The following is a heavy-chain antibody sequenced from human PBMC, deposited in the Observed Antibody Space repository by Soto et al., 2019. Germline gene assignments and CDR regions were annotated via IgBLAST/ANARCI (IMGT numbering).Heavy chain of an antibody. D-gene: IGHD6-6*01. CDR3: AKYRSTSSGAEGFDF. V-gene: IGHV3-23*01. CDR1: GFTFNSYA. Sequence: GGSLRLSCAASGFTFNSYAMTWVRQAPGKGLEWVSSISGSGDVTFYAASVKGRFTISRDNSKITFFLQLNNLRAEDTGLYYCAKYRSTSSGAEGFDFWGQGALVTVSS. CDR2: ISGSGDVT. J-gene: IGHJ4*02.